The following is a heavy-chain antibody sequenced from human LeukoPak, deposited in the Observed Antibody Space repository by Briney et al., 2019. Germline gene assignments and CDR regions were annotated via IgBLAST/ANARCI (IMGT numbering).Heavy chain of an antibody. CDR2: ISSSSSTI. J-gene: IGHJ4*02. Sequence: GGSLRLSCAASGFTFSSYSMNWVRQAPGKGLEWVSYISSSSSTIYYADSVKGRFTISRDNAKNSLYLQMNSLRDEDTAVYYCARDKYAHIVVVTANDHWGQGTLVTVSS. D-gene: IGHD2-21*02. V-gene: IGHV3-48*02. CDR1: GFTFSSYS. CDR3: ARDKYAHIVVVTANDH.